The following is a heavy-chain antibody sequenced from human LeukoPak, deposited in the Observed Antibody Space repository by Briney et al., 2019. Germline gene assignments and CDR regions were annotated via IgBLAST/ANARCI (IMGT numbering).Heavy chain of an antibody. CDR3: AGITMVRGVGNWFDP. Sequence: ASVKVSCKASGYTFTSYGISWVRQAPGQGLEWMGWISAYNGNTNYAQKLQGRVTMTTDTSTSTAYMGLRSLRSNDTAVYYCAGITMVRGVGNWFDPWGQGTLVTVSS. V-gene: IGHV1-18*01. CDR2: ISAYNGNT. D-gene: IGHD3-10*01. CDR1: GYTFTSYG. J-gene: IGHJ5*02.